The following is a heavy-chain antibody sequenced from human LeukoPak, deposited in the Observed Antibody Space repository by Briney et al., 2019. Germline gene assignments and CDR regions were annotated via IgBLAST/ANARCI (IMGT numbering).Heavy chain of an antibody. CDR1: GGTFSSYA. D-gene: IGHD2-15*01. CDR3: ARDLAPPRYCSGGSCYRTSYYYYMDV. V-gene: IGHV1-69*13. J-gene: IGHJ6*03. Sequence: ASVKVSCKASGGTFSSYAISWVRQAPGQGLEWMGGIIPIFGTANYAQKFQGRVTITADESTSTAYMELSSLRSEDTAVYYCARDLAPPRYCSGGSCYRTSYYYYMDVWGKGTTVTISS. CDR2: IIPIFGTA.